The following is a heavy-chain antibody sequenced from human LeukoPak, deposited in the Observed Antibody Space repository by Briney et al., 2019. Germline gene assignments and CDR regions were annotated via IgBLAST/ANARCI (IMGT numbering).Heavy chain of an antibody. J-gene: IGHJ4*02. CDR2: ITSSSGST. CDR1: GFTFTSYG. D-gene: IGHD4-17*01. Sequence: GGSLRLSCAASGFTFTSYGMHWVRQAPGKGLEWISYITSSSGSTYYADSVKGRFTISRDNAKNSLYLQMNSLRAEDTAVYYCARVIGSYGDSAYWGQGTLVTVSS. CDR3: ARVIGSYGDSAY. V-gene: IGHV3-48*04.